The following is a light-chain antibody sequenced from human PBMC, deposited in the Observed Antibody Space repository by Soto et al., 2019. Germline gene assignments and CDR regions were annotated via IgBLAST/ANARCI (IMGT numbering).Light chain of an antibody. Sequence: EIVMTQSPATLSVSPGERATLSCRASQSVSSNLVWYHQKPVQAPRLIIYGASTRSTDIPARLSGNGSGTESTLPISSLQSEDFAVYFCKPYNNWPRGTFGQGTKVQIK. V-gene: IGKV3-15*01. CDR1: QSVSSN. CDR2: GAS. CDR3: KPYNNWPRGT. J-gene: IGKJ1*01.